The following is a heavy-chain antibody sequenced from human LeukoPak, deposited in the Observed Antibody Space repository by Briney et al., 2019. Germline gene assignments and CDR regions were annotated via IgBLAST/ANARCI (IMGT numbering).Heavy chain of an antibody. CDR1: GFTFTSTA. J-gene: IGHJ5*02. Sequence: SVKVSCKASGFTFTSTAMQWVRQARGPRLEWIGWIVVGSGNTNYAQKFQERVTITRDMSTSTAYMELSSLRSEDTAVYYCAATHYCSSTSCYNGWFDPWGQGTLVTVSS. CDR2: IVVGSGNT. D-gene: IGHD2-2*02. CDR3: AATHYCSSTSCYNGWFDP. V-gene: IGHV1-58*02.